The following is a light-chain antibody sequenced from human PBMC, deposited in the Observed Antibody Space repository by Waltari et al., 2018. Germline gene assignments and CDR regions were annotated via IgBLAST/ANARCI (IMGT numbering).Light chain of an antibody. CDR3: LLSYSGARV. CDR1: TAAVTSRHY. Sequence: HALVTHERSLTVSPGGTVTLTCGSSTAAVTSRHYPYCLQQKPRQAPRTLIYDTTTKHSWPPARFSASLLAGKAAMALSAAQPDDEADYSCLLSYSGARVFGGGTKLTVL. CDR2: DTT. V-gene: IGLV7-46*01. J-gene: IGLJ2*01.